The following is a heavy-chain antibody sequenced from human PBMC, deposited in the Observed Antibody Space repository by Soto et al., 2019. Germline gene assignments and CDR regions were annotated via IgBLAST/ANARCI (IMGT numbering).Heavy chain of an antibody. CDR3: AQDLFIPPEWGPPDY. Sequence: QVQLVESGGGVVQPGRSLRLSCAASGFTFSSYGMHWVRQAPGKGLEWVAVISYDGSNKYYADSVKGRFTISRDNAKNTLYLQVNSLRAEDTAVYYCAQDLFIPPEWGPPDYWGQGTLVTVSS. D-gene: IGHD2-8*01. V-gene: IGHV3-30*18. CDR2: ISYDGSNK. J-gene: IGHJ4*02. CDR1: GFTFSSYG.